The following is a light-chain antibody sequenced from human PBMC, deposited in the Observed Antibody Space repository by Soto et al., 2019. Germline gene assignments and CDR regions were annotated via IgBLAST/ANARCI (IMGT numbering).Light chain of an antibody. J-gene: IGKJ2*01. Sequence: VLTQSPGTLSLSPGERATISCRASQSISSNYLAWYQHKPGQAPRLLIYGAYSRATGIPHRFSGSGSGTDFTLAMCRMEPEDCGVFYCQQYGNSPPYTFGQGTRLEMK. CDR1: QSISSNY. V-gene: IGKV3-20*01. CDR2: GAY. CDR3: QQYGNSPPYT.